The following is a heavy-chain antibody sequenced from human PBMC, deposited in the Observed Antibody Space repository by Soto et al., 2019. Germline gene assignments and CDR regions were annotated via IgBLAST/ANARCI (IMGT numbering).Heavy chain of an antibody. D-gene: IGHD3-10*01. CDR3: ARGRTYYYGSGSYTTPS. CDR1: GGSFSGYY. CDR2: INHSGST. J-gene: IGHJ4*02. Sequence: ETLSLTCAVYGGSFSGYYWSWIRQPPGKGLEWIGEINHSGSTNYNPSLKSRVTISVDTSKNQFSLKLSSVTAADTAVYYCARGRTYYYGSGSYTTPSWGQGTLVTVSS. V-gene: IGHV4-34*01.